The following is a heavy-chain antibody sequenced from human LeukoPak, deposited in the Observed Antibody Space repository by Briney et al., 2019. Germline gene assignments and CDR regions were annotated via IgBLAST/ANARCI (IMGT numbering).Heavy chain of an antibody. CDR3: AKGPYYYDSSAYHYGAFDI. CDR1: GFTFSSYA. D-gene: IGHD3-22*01. CDR2: ISGSGGST. V-gene: IGHV3-23*01. Sequence: GGSLRLSCAASGFTFSSYAMSWVRQAPGKGLEWVSTISGSGGSTYHADSVKGRFTISRDNSKNTLYLQMNSLRAEDTAVYYCAKGPYYYDSSAYHYGAFDIWGQGTVVTVSS. J-gene: IGHJ3*02.